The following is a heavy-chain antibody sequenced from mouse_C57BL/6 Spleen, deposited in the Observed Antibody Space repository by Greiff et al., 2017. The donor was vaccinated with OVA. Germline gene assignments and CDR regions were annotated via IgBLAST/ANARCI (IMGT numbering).Heavy chain of an antibody. CDR1: GFTFSSYA. D-gene: IGHD1-1*01. CDR2: ISDGGSYT. CDR3: ARGNYYGSSYLYYFDY. Sequence: EVQVVESGGGLVKPGGSLKLSCAASGFTFSSYAMSWVRQTPEKRLEWVATISDGGSYTYYPDNVKGRFTISRDNAKNNLYLQMSHLKSEDTAMYYCARGNYYGSSYLYYFDYWGQGTTLTVSS. V-gene: IGHV5-4*01. J-gene: IGHJ2*01.